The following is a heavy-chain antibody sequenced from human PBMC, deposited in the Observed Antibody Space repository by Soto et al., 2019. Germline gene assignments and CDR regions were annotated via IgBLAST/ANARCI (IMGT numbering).Heavy chain of an antibody. V-gene: IGHV4-59*08. Sequence: QVQLQESGPGLVKPSETLSLTCTVSGGSISSYYWSWIRQPPGKGLEWIGYIYYSGSTNYNPSLKSRVTISVDTSKNQFSLKLSSVTAADTAVYYCARPAYGDYFHFDLWGRGTLVTVSS. D-gene: IGHD4-17*01. CDR1: GGSISSYY. J-gene: IGHJ2*01. CDR3: ARPAYGDYFHFDL. CDR2: IYYSGST.